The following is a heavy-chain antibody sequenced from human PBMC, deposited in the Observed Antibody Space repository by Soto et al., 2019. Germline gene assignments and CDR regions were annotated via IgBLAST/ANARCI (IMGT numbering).Heavy chain of an antibody. CDR1: GFTFSSYW. D-gene: IGHD5-12*01. CDR2: IKQDGNEE. CDR3: ASWGFIVATNWYFVL. V-gene: IGHV3-7*01. Sequence: EAQLVESGGGLVQPGGSLRLSCAASGFTFSSYWMSWVRQAPGKGLEWVANIKQDGNEESYVDSVKGRFNISRENTKKSLFLQMNSMIAEDTAVYYFASWGFIVATNWYFVLWGRGTLVTVSS. J-gene: IGHJ2*01.